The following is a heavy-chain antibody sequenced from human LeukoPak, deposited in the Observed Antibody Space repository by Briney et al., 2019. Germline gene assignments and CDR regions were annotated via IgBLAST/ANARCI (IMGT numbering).Heavy chain of an antibody. J-gene: IGHJ4*02. V-gene: IGHV3-9*01. CDR1: GFTFDDYA. D-gene: IGHD1-26*01. CDR3: LRELTYYFDY. CDR2: ISWNSGSI. Sequence: GGSLRLSCAASGFTFDDYAMHWVRQAPGKGLEWVSGISWNSGSIGYADSVKGRFTISRDNAKNSLYLQMNSLRAEDTALYYCLRELTYYFDYWGQGTLVTVSS.